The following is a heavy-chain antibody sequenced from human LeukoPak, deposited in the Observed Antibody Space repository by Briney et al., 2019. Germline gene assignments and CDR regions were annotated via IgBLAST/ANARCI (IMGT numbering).Heavy chain of an antibody. J-gene: IGHJ4*02. V-gene: IGHV3-23*01. CDR1: GFTFSSCA. Sequence: GGSLRLSCAASGFTFSSCAMSWVRQAPGKGLEWVSAISGSGGSTYYADSVKGRFTISRDNSKNTLYLQMNSLRAEDTAVYYCAKTTAMVRSTGFDYWGQGTLVTVSS. D-gene: IGHD5-18*01. CDR3: AKTTAMVRSTGFDY. CDR2: ISGSGGST.